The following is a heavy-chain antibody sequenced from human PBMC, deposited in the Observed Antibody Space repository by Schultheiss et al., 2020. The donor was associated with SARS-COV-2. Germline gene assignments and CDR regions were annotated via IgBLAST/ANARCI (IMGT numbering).Heavy chain of an antibody. Sequence: GESLKISCTASGFTFSDYYMSWIRQAPGKGLEWIAYIPSGRPYTNYADSVKGRFTISRDNAKNSLYLQMHSLRAEDTAIYYCAREHNWYFDLWGRGTLVTVSS. J-gene: IGHJ2*01. D-gene: IGHD5-24*01. CDR2: IPSGRPYT. V-gene: IGHV3-11*05. CDR1: GFTFSDYY. CDR3: AREHNWYFDL.